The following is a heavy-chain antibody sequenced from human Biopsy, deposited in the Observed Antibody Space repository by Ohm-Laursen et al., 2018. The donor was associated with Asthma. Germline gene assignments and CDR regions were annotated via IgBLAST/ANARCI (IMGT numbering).Heavy chain of an antibody. Sequence: SLRLSCAASGFVFSQCGMHWVRQAPGKGLEWVAVISHDGSNKYYADSVKGRFTISRDNSKNTLDLQMNSLRAEDTAVYYCAGQYGGNSPPLEWGQGTLATVSS. V-gene: IGHV3-30*03. CDR1: GFVFSQCG. D-gene: IGHD4-23*01. CDR2: ISHDGSNK. J-gene: IGHJ4*02. CDR3: AGQYGGNSPPLE.